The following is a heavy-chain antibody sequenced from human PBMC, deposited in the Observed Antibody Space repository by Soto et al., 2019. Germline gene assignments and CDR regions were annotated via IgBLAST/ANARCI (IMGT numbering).Heavy chain of an antibody. Sequence: QVPLVQSGAEVKKPGASVKVSCKASGYTFTSYGISWVRQAPGQGLEWMGWISAYNGNTNYAQKLQGRVTMTTDTSTSTAYMELRSLRSDDTAVYYCARDRKYIVVVPAAMCFDYWGQGTLVTVSS. J-gene: IGHJ4*02. CDR2: ISAYNGNT. CDR3: ARDRKYIVVVPAAMCFDY. V-gene: IGHV1-18*01. CDR1: GYTFTSYG. D-gene: IGHD2-2*01.